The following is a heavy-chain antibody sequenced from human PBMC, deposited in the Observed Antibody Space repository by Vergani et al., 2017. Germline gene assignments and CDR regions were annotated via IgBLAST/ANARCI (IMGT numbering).Heavy chain of an antibody. CDR2: IYYSGST. CDR3: ARVDRYCSGGSCYETLIDAFDI. V-gene: IGHV4-31*01. CDR1: GGSISSGGYY. J-gene: IGHJ3*02. Sequence: QVQLQESGPGLVKPSQTLSLTCTVSGGSISSGGYYWSWIRQHPGKGLEWIGYIYYSGSTYYNPSLKSLVTISVDTSKNQFSLKLSSVTAADTAVYYCARVDRYCSGGSCYETLIDAFDIWGQGTMVTVSS. D-gene: IGHD2-15*01.